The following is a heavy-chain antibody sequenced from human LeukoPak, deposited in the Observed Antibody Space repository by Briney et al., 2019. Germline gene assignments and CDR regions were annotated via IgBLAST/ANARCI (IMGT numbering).Heavy chain of an antibody. CDR3: ARDADYYGSFDY. Sequence: PGGSLRLSCAASGFTFSNFWIHWVRQAPGKGLEWVSSISSSSSYIYYADSVKGRFTISRDNAKNSLYLQMNSLRAEDTAVYYCARDADYYGSFDYWGQGTLVTVSS. D-gene: IGHD3-10*01. CDR2: ISSSSSYI. J-gene: IGHJ4*02. V-gene: IGHV3-21*01. CDR1: GFTFSNFW.